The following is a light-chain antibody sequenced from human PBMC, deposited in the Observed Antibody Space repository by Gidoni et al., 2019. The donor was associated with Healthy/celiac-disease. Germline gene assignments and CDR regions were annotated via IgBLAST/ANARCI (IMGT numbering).Light chain of an antibody. Sequence: QSVLTQPPSASGTPGQRVTISCSGSSSNIGSNTVNWYQQPPGTAPKLLIYRNNQRPSGVPARFSGSKSGTSASLAISGLQSEDEADYYCAAWDDSLNGQGVFGGGTKLTVL. CDR1: SSNIGSNT. CDR3: AAWDDSLNGQGV. V-gene: IGLV1-44*01. J-gene: IGLJ2*01. CDR2: RNN.